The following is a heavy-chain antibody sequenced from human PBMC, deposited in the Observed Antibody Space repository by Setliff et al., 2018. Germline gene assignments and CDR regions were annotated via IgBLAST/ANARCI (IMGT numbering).Heavy chain of an antibody. CDR2: ISASNGDT. CDR3: ATRRAARSPLTG. CDR1: GGTFSSYA. V-gene: IGHV1-18*01. Sequence: ASVKVSCKASGGTFSSYAISWVRQAPGQGLELMGWISASNGDTNYAQKFQGRVTMTTDTSTSTGYMELRSLRPDDTAVYYCATRRAARSPLTGWGQGTLVTVSS. J-gene: IGHJ4*02. D-gene: IGHD6-6*01.